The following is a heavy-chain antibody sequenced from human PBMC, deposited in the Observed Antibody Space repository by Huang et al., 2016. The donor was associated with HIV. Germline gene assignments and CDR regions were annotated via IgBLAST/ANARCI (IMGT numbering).Heavy chain of an antibody. D-gene: IGHD3-9*01. V-gene: IGHV4-34*01. J-gene: IGHJ2*01. Sequence: QQQLQQWGAGLLKPSETLSLTCAVYGGSFTNYYWGWIRQPPGKGLEWIGEINNGGSTHDSPSLKSRVTISLDTSKNQVSLKLPSVSAADAAVYYCVRGPRYVSADWYARLRNYWFFDLWGRGSLVSVSS. CDR2: INNGGST. CDR1: GGSFTNYY. CDR3: VRGPRYVSADWYARLRNYWFFDL.